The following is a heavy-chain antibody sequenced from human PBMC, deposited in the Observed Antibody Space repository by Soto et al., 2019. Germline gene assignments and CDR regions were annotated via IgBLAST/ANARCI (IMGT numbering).Heavy chain of an antibody. V-gene: IGHV4-61*01. CDR1: GGSVTTGSYY. CDR2: IYYSGST. J-gene: IGHJ4*02. CDR3: ASQYYYDSSGSQTFDY. Sequence: SETLSLTCTVSGGSVTTGSYYWSWIRQPPGKGLEWIGYIYYSGSTNYNPSLKSRVTISVDTSKNQFSLKLRSVTAADTAVYYCASQYYYDSSGSQTFDYWGQGTQVTVSS. D-gene: IGHD3-22*01.